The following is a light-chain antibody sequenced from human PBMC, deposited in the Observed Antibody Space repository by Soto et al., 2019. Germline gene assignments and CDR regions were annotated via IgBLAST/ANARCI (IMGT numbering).Light chain of an antibody. CDR2: KAS. CDR1: QSVSTW. V-gene: IGKV1-5*03. Sequence: DIQMTQSPSTLSASVGDRVTITCRASQSVSTWLAWYQQKPGKAPQLLIYKASTLESAVPSRFSGSGSGTEFTLPITSLQPDDFATYYCHQYHVHAPSTFGHGTKVEI. J-gene: IGKJ1*01. CDR3: HQYHVHAPST.